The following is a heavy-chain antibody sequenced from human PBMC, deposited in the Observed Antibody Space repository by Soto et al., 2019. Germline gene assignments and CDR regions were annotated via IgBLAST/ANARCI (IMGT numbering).Heavy chain of an antibody. D-gene: IGHD2-2*01. CDR1: GGSFSGYY. CDR3: ARSPAGYCSSTSCYFLVRGVRYFDY. J-gene: IGHJ4*02. CDR2: INHSGST. Sequence: SETLSLTCAVYGGSFSGYYWSWIRQPPGKGLEWIGEINHSGSTNYNPSLKSRVTISVDTSKNQFSLKLSSVTAADTAVYYCARSPAGYCSSTSCYFLVRGVRYFDYWGQGTQVTVPQ. V-gene: IGHV4-34*01.